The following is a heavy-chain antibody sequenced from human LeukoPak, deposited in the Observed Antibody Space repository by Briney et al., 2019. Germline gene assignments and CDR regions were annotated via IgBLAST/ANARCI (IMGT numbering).Heavy chain of an antibody. D-gene: IGHD6-19*01. Sequence: GGSLRLSCAASGFTFNTYAIYWVRQAPGKGLEWVSGIRGSGGCTYYADSVKGRFTISRDNSKNTVYLQMNSLTADDTAVYYCAKTTVGYSSGRYPGWPADCWGQGTLVTVSP. CDR3: AKTTVGYSSGRYPGWPADC. CDR2: IRGSGGCT. J-gene: IGHJ4*02. V-gene: IGHV3-23*01. CDR1: GFTFNTYA.